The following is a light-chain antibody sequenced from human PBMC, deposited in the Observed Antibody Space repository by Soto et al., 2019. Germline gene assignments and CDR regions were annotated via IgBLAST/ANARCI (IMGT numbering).Light chain of an antibody. CDR2: GAS. V-gene: IGKV3-20*01. J-gene: IGKJ1*01. CDR3: QQYGSSPET. Sequence: IVLTQSPGTLSLSPGESATLSCRASQSVSSSYLAWYQQKPGQAPRLLIYGASTRATGIPDRFSGSGSGTDFTLTISRLEPEDVAVYYCQQYGSSPETFGQGTKVDIK. CDR1: QSVSSSY.